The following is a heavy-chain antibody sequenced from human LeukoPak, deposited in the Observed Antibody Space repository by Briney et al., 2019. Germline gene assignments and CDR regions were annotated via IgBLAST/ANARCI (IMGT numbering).Heavy chain of an antibody. CDR3: ASGITGTDLDY. V-gene: IGHV4-59*01. J-gene: IGHJ4*02. CDR1: GGSISSYY. D-gene: IGHD1-7*01. Sequence: PSETLSLTCTVSGGSISSYYWSWIRQPPGKGLEWIGYIYYSGSTNYNPSLKSRVTISVDTSKNQFSLKLSSVIAADTAVYYCASGITGTDLDYWGQGTLVTVSS. CDR2: IYYSGST.